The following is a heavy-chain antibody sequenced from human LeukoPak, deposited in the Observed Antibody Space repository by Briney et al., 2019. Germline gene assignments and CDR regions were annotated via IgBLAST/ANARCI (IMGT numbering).Heavy chain of an antibody. CDR3: ARDGSAWNFDY. J-gene: IGHJ4*02. D-gene: IGHD6-19*01. Sequence: PGGSLRLSCAASGFDFSSSYMHWVCQGPGKGLEWVAIIWSDGTTKYYADSVRGRFAISRDNSKNALYLQMNTLRAEDTALYYCARDGSAWNFDYWGLGTLVTVSS. V-gene: IGHV3-33*01. CDR2: IWSDGTTK. CDR1: GFDFSSSY.